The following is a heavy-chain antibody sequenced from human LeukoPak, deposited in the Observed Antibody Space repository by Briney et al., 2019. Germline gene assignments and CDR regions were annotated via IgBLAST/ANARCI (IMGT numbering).Heavy chain of an antibody. CDR1: GFTVSSNY. J-gene: IGHJ4*02. CDR2: IYSGGNT. Sequence: PGGSLRLSCAASGFTVSSNYMSWVRQAPGKGLEWVSFIYSGGNTYYADSVKGRFTISRDNSKNTLYLQMNSLRAEDTAVYYCARELRKVEGTKDYWGQGTLVTVSS. CDR3: ARELRKVEGTKDY. D-gene: IGHD1-1*01. V-gene: IGHV3-53*01.